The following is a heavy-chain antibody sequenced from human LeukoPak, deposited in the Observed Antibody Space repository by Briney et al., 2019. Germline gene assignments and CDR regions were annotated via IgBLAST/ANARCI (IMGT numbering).Heavy chain of an antibody. CDR3: ARVRESYSIDY. Sequence: GGSLRLSCAASGFTFSDYYMSWIRQAPGMRLEWISYISSSGSTIHYADSVKGRFTISRDNAKNSLYLQMNSLRAEDTAVYYCARVRESYSIDYWGQGTLVTVSS. D-gene: IGHD1-26*01. CDR2: ISSSGSTI. CDR1: GFTFSDYY. J-gene: IGHJ4*02. V-gene: IGHV3-11*04.